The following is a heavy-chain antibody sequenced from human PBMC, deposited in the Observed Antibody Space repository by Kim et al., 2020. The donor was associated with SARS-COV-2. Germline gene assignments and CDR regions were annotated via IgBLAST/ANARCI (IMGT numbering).Heavy chain of an antibody. CDR3: ARSYGDPSNNWFDP. D-gene: IGHD4-17*01. J-gene: IGHJ5*02. Sequence: AQGFTGRFVFSLDTSVSTAYLQISSLKAEDTAVYYCARSYGDPSNNWFDPWGQGTLVTVSS. V-gene: IGHV7-4-1*02.